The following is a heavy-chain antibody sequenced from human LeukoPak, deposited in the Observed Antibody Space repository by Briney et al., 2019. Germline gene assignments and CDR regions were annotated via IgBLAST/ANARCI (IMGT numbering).Heavy chain of an antibody. CDR2: ISSDGSNK. Sequence: GGSLRLSSAVSGFTFSYFGMHWVRQAPGKGLEWVAVISSDGSNKYYADSVKGRFTISRDDSKNTLYLQMNSLRAEDTAVYYCAKRGGTTTMVYHYGMDVWGQGTSVTVSS. CDR1: GFTFSYFG. V-gene: IGHV3-30*18. CDR3: AKRGGTTTMVYHYGMDV. J-gene: IGHJ6*02. D-gene: IGHD3-10*01.